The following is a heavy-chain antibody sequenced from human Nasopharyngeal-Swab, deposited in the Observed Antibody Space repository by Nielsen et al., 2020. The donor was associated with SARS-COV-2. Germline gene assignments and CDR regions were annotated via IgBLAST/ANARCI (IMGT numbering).Heavy chain of an antibody. Sequence: GGSLRLSCAASGFTFSDYYMSWIRQAPGKGLEWVSYISSSGSTIYYADSVKGRFTISRDNAKNSLYLQMNSLRAEDTAVYYCARDKGRCSSTSCYVDYWGQGTLVTVSS. D-gene: IGHD2-2*01. CDR1: GFTFSDYY. CDR2: ISSSGSTI. CDR3: ARDKGRCSSTSCYVDY. V-gene: IGHV3-11*01. J-gene: IGHJ4*02.